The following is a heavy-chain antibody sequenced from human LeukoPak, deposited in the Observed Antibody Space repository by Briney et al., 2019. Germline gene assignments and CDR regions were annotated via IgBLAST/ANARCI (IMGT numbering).Heavy chain of an antibody. CDR1: GGSISSSSYY. CDR2: IYYSGST. V-gene: IGHV4-39*02. D-gene: IGHD3-10*01. CDR3: AREGLWFGELPPNNWFDP. Sequence: SETLSLTCTVSGGSISSSSYYWGWIRQPPGKGLEWIGSIYYSGSTYYNPSHKSRVTISVDTSKNQFSLKLSSVTAADTAVYYCAREGLWFGELPPNNWFDPWGQGTLVTVSS. J-gene: IGHJ5*02.